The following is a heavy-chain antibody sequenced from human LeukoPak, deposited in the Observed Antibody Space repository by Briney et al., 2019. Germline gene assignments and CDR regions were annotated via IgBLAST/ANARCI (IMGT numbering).Heavy chain of an antibody. CDR3: ARDPTSTYYYDSSGYFDY. D-gene: IGHD3-22*01. Sequence: ASVKVSCKASGYTFTSYGISWVRQAPGQGLEWIGWISAYNGNTNYAQKLQGRVTMTTDTSTSTAYMELRSLRSDDTAVYYCARDPTSTYYYDSSGYFDYWGQGTLVTVSS. CDR2: ISAYNGNT. J-gene: IGHJ4*02. V-gene: IGHV1-18*01. CDR1: GYTFTSYG.